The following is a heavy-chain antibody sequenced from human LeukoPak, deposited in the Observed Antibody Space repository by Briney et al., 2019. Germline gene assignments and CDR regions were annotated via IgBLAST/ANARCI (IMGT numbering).Heavy chain of an antibody. V-gene: IGHV4-59*13. J-gene: IGHJ4*02. Sequence: SETLSLTCTVSGGSIPSYYWTWIRQPRGKGLEWIGYVFYSGDTNYNPSLKSRVTISVDASRNQFSLRLRSVTAADTALYYCARGIATAGTLDFWGQGTLVTVSS. CDR2: VFYSGDT. CDR1: GGSIPSYY. D-gene: IGHD6-13*01. CDR3: ARGIATAGTLDF.